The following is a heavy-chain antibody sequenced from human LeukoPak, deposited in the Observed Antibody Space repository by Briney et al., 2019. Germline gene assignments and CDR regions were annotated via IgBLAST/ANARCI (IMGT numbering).Heavy chain of an antibody. D-gene: IGHD1-26*01. Sequence: GGSLRLSCTASGFTFSGYSMNWIRQAPGKGLEWVSSFGTRSTSVYHAGSVKGRFAISRDNAKNSLYLQMNSLRAEDTAVYYCARDGREPDYWGQGTLVTVSS. V-gene: IGHV3-21*01. CDR2: FGTRSTSV. CDR1: GFTFSGYS. CDR3: ARDGREPDY. J-gene: IGHJ4*02.